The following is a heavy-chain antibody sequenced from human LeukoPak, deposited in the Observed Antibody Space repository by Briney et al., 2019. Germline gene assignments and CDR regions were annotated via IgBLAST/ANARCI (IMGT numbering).Heavy chain of an antibody. CDR2: ISYDGSNK. CDR3: AKSADCSSTSCYRGGCDY. J-gene: IGHJ4*02. V-gene: IGHV3-30-3*02. CDR1: GFTFSSYA. D-gene: IGHD2-2*02. Sequence: GGSLRLSCAASGFTFSSYAMHWVRQAPGKGLEWVAVISYDGSNKYYADSVKGRFTISRDNSKNTLYLQMNSLRAEDTAVYYCAKSADCSSTSCYRGGCDYWGQGTLVTVSS.